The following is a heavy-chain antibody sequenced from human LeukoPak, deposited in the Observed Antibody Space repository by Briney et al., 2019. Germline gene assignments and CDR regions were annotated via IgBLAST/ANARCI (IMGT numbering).Heavy chain of an antibody. CDR3: VPLWFGELLGTN. V-gene: IGHV3-64D*06. D-gene: IGHD3-10*01. CDR2: ISSNGGST. CDR1: GFTFSSYA. Sequence: GGSLRLSCSASGFTFSSYAMHWVRQAPGKGLEYVSAISSNGGSTYYADSVKGRFTISRDNSKNTLYLQMSGLRAEDTAVYYCVPLWFGELLGTNWGQGTLVTVSS. J-gene: IGHJ4*02.